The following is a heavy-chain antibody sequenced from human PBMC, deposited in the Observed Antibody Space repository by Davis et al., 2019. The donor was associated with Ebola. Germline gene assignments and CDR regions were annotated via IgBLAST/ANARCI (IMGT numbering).Heavy chain of an antibody. CDR2: ISSSSTI. CDR3: AKDLFIAARPGWFDP. D-gene: IGHD6-6*01. V-gene: IGHV3-69-1*01. CDR1: GFTSGDSA. Sequence: GESLQISCTASGFTSGDSAMSWVRQAPGKGLEWVSSISSSSTIYYADSVKGRFTISRDNSKNTLYLQMNSLRAEDTAVYYCAKDLFIAARPGWFDPWGQGTLVTVSS. J-gene: IGHJ5*02.